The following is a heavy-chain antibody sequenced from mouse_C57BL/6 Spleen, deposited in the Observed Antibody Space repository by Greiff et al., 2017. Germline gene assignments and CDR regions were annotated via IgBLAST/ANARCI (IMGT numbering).Heavy chain of an antibody. D-gene: IGHD1-1*01. CDR3: ARYYYGSSPVYAMDY. Sequence: QVQLQQSDAELVKPGASVKISCKVSGYTFTDHTIHWMKQRPEQGLEWIGYIYPRDGSTKYNEKFKGKATLTADKSSSTAYMQLNSLTSEDSAVYFCARYYYGSSPVYAMDYWGQGTSVTVSS. CDR2: IYPRDGST. CDR1: GYTFTDHT. J-gene: IGHJ4*01. V-gene: IGHV1-78*01.